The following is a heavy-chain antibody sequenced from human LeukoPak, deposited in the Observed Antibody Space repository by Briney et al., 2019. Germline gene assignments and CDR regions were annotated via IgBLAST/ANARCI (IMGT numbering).Heavy chain of an antibody. J-gene: IGHJ4*02. D-gene: IGHD6-19*01. V-gene: IGHV3-53*05. CDR2: IYSGGST. CDR3: ASWGSSGWTNY. Sequence: GSLRLSCAASGFTVSSNYMSWVRQAPGKGLEWVSVIYSGGSTYYADSVKGRFTISRDNSKNTLYLQTNSLRAEDTAVYYCASWGSSGWTNYWGQGTLVTVSS. CDR1: GFTVSSNY.